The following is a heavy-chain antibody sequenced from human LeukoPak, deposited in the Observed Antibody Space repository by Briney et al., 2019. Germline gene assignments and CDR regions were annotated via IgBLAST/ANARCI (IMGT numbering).Heavy chain of an antibody. V-gene: IGHV3-30*06. CDR3: PRDNDPDYSSSPGWFDL. D-gene: IGHD3-22*01. CDR1: GFTFSDYG. CDR2: TSPDGSNK. J-gene: IGHJ5*02. Sequence: PGRSLRLSCAASGFTFSDYGIHWVRLAPGKGLEWVGVTSPDGSNKFYADSVKGRFTVSRDNSKNTLYLQMNSLRAEDTAVYYCPRDNDPDYSSSPGWFDLWGQGTLVTVSS.